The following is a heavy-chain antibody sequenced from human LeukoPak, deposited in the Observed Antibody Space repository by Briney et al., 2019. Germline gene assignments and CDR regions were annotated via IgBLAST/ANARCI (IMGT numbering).Heavy chain of an antibody. Sequence: SVTVSFTSSGYTFTINGFSWVRHTPAQGLERMGGIIPIFGTANDAREFQGRVTITADESTSTGYMDLSSLRSEDTAVYYCAISDAVIYYYNGMDVWAQGTTDSVSS. CDR3: AISDAVIYYYNGMDV. J-gene: IGHJ6*01. V-gene: IGHV1-69*13. CDR2: IIPIFGTA. CDR1: GYTFTING. D-gene: IGHD3-22*01.